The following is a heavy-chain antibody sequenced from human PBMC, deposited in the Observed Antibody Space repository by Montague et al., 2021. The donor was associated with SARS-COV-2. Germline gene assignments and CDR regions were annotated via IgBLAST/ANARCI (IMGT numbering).Heavy chain of an antibody. V-gene: IGHV4-34*01. CDR1: GGSFSGYY. J-gene: IGHJ5*02. CDR2: INHSGST. Sequence: SETLSRTCAVYGGSFSGYYWSWIRQPPGKGLEWIGEINHSGSTNYNPSLKSRVTISVDTSKNQFSLKLSSVTAADTAVYYCASLTLGYCSSTSCYSNWFDPWGQGTLVTVSS. CDR3: ASLTLGYCSSTSCYSNWFDP. D-gene: IGHD2-2*02.